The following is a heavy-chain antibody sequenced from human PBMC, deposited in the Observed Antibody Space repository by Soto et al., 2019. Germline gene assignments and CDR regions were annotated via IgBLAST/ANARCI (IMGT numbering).Heavy chain of an antibody. CDR2: ISSNSAYI. CDR3: TGDASRDSSARGWFDP. D-gene: IGHD6-13*01. Sequence: GGSLRLSCAASGFTFRSFTMNWVRQAPGKGLEWVSTISSNSAYIYYTDALRGRFTISRDNAKNSLHLQMNSLRAEDTAVYYCTGDASRDSSARGWFDPWGPGTLVTVSS. CDR1: GFTFRSFT. V-gene: IGHV3-21*01. J-gene: IGHJ5*02.